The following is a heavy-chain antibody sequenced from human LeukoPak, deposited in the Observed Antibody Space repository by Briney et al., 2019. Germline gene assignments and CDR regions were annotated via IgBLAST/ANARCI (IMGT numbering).Heavy chain of an antibody. CDR2: IGTAGDT. V-gene: IGHV3-13*01. Sequence: GGSVRLSCAASGFTFSSYDMHWVRQATGKGLEWVSAIGTAGDTYYPGSVKGRFTISRENAKNSLYLQMNSLRAGDTAVYYCARGILERGDDAFDIWGQGTMVTVSS. CDR3: ARGILERGDDAFDI. D-gene: IGHD4-17*01. J-gene: IGHJ3*02. CDR1: GFTFSSYD.